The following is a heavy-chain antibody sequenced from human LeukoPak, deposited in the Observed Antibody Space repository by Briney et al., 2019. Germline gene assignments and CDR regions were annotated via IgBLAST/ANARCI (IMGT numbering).Heavy chain of an antibody. CDR2: ISSSGSTI. Sequence: GGSLRLSCAASGFTFSDYYMSWIRQAPGKGLEWVSYISSSGSTIYYADSVKGRFTISRDNAKNSLYLQMNSLRAEDTAVYYCARDRPYNFKGAFDIWGQGTMVTVSS. V-gene: IGHV3-11*04. D-gene: IGHD5-24*01. CDR1: GFTFSDYY. CDR3: ARDRPYNFKGAFDI. J-gene: IGHJ3*02.